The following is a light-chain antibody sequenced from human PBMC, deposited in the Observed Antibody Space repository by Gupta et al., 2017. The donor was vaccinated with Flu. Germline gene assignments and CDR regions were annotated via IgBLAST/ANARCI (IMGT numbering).Light chain of an antibody. J-gene: IGLJ3*02. Sequence: RAITISCTGTSSNIGGYNFVSWYQHRPGEAPKLLIYEVNNRPSGVSDRFSGSKSANTASLTISGPQAEDEADYYCTSYSSSSTLFGGGPKLSVL. CDR3: TSYSSSSTL. CDR2: EVN. CDR1: SSNIGGYNF. V-gene: IGLV2-14*01.